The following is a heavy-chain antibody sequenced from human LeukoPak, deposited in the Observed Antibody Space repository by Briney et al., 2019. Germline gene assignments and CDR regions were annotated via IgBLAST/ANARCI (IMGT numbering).Heavy chain of an antibody. CDR2: ISWNSGSI. V-gene: IGHV3-9*01. CDR3: AKAPGFFSSTSPFDY. CDR1: GFTFDDYA. D-gene: IGHD2-2*01. J-gene: IGHJ4*02. Sequence: PGRSLRLSCAASGFTFDDYAMHWVRQAPVKALEWVSGISWNSGSIGYADSVKGRFTISRDNAKNSLYLQMNSLRAEDTALYYCAKAPGFFSSTSPFDYWGQGTLVTVSS.